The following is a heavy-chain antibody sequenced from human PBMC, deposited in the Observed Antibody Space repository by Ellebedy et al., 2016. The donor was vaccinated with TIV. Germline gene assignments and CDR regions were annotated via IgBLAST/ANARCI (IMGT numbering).Heavy chain of an antibody. CDR2: MNPNSGNT. D-gene: IGHD2-8*01. CDR3: ARGGTKGENNWCGP. CDR1: GYTFTSYD. V-gene: IGHV1-8*01. Sequence: AASVKVSCKASGYTFTSYDINWVRQATGQGLEWMGRMNPNSGNTDFAQKFQGRVTMTRNASIKTAYMELSSLTFEDTAVYYCARGGTKGENNWCGPWGQGTLGTVSS. J-gene: IGHJ5*02.